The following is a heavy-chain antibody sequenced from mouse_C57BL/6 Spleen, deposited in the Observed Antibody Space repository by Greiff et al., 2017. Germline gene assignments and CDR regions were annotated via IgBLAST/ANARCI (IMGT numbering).Heavy chain of an antibody. CDR1: GYTFTSYW. CDR2: IDPSDSYT. V-gene: IGHV1-50*01. Sequence: QVQLQQPGAELVKPGASVKLSCKASGYTFTSYWMQWVKQRPGQGLEWIGEIDPSDSYTNYNQKFKGKATLTVDTSSSTAYMQLSSLTSEDAAVYYCAVGTGRAMDYWGQGTSVTVSS. CDR3: AVGTGRAMDY. J-gene: IGHJ4*01. D-gene: IGHD4-1*01.